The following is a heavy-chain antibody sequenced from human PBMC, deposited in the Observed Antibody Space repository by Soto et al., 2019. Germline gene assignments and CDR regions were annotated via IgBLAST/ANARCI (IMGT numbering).Heavy chain of an antibody. CDR1: GFTFSSYG. J-gene: IGHJ5*02. CDR2: IAYDGSNK. V-gene: IGHV3-30*18. CDR3: AKDLGELVGATLDT. Sequence: QVQLVESGGGVVQPGRSLRLSCAASGFTFSSYGMHWVRQAPGKGLEWVAVIAYDGSNKYYADSMKGRFTISRDNSKNTLYLQMNSLRAEDTAVYYCAKDLGELVGATLDTWGQGTLVTVSS. D-gene: IGHD1-26*01.